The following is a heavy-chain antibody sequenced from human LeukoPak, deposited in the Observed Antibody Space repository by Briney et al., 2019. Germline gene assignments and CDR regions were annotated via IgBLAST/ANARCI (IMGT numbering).Heavy chain of an antibody. CDR1: GFTVSSNY. V-gene: IGHV3-53*01. CDR3: ARASGSSGSPLRH. CDR2: IYSGGST. J-gene: IGHJ1*01. Sequence: GGSLRLSCAASGFTVSSNYMSWVRQAPGKGLEWVSVIYSGGSTYYADSVKGRFTISRDNSKNTLYLQMNSLRAEDTAVYYCARASGSSGSPLRHRGQGTLVTVSS. D-gene: IGHD3-22*01.